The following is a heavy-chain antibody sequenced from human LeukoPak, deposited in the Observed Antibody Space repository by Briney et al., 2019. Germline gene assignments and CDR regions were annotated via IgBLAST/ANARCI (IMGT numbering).Heavy chain of an antibody. D-gene: IGHD2-21*02. V-gene: IGHV1-69*04. CDR3: ASTYCGGDCYPWDYYYYGMDV. J-gene: IGHJ6*02. CDR1: GGTFSSYA. CDR2: NIPILGIA. Sequence: ASVKVSCKASGGTFSSYAISWVRQAPGQGLEWMGRNIPILGIANYAQKFQGRVTITADKSTSTAYMELSSLRSEDTAVYYCASTYCGGDCYPWDYYYYGMDVWGQGTTVTVSS.